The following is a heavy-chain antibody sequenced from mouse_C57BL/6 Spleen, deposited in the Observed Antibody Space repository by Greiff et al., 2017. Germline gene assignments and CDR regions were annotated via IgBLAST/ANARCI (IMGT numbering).Heavy chain of an antibody. Sequence: VQLQQSGPELVKPGASVKISCKASGYTFTDYYINWVKQRPGQALEWIGWIYPGSGNTKYNEKFKGKATLTVDTSSSTAYMQLSRLTAEDSAVYCCARDPRGAMDYWGQGTSVTVSS. J-gene: IGHJ4*01. V-gene: IGHV1-84*01. CDR1: GYTFTDYY. CDR3: ARDPRGAMDY. CDR2: IYPGSGNT.